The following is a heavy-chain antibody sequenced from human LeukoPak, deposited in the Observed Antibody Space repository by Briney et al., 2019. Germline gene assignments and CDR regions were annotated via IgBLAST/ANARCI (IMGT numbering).Heavy chain of an antibody. Sequence: GGSLRLSCAASGFTFSGYRMHWVRQAPGKGLEWVSGISWNSGSIGYADSVKGRFTISRDNAKNSLYLQMNSLRAEDTALYYCAKDIEAAGTRLGWFDPWGQGTLVTVSS. CDR3: AKDIEAAGTRLGWFDP. V-gene: IGHV3-9*01. CDR2: ISWNSGSI. D-gene: IGHD6-13*01. J-gene: IGHJ5*02. CDR1: GFTFSGYR.